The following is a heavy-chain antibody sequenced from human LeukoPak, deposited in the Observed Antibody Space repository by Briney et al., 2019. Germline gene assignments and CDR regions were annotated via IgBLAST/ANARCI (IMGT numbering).Heavy chain of an antibody. CDR2: IYYSGST. CDR1: GGSISSTSYF. Sequence: SETLSLTCTVSGGSISSTSYFWGWIRQPPGKGLEWVGTIYYSGSTYYNPSLKSRVTMSVDTSKNQFSLKLSSVTAADTAVYYCARDMLLGSSWYLLHAFDIWSQGTMVTVSS. D-gene: IGHD6-13*01. V-gene: IGHV4-39*07. CDR3: ARDMLLGSSWYLLHAFDI. J-gene: IGHJ3*02.